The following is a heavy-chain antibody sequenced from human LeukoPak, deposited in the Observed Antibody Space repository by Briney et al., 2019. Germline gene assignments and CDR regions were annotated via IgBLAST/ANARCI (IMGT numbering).Heavy chain of an antibody. D-gene: IGHD2-15*01. CDR3: ARGPDIVVVVAATAAEYFQH. CDR2: INHSGST. V-gene: IGHV4-34*01. Sequence: SETLSLTCAVYGGSFSGYYWSWIRQPPGKGLEWIGEINHSGSTNYNPSLKSRVTISEDTSKNQFSLRLSSVTAADTAVYYCARGPDIVVVVAATAAEYFQHWGQGTLVTVSS. J-gene: IGHJ1*01. CDR1: GGSFSGYY.